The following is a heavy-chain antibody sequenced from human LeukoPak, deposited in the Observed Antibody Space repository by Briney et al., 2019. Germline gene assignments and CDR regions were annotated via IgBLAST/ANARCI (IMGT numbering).Heavy chain of an antibody. CDR2: ISYDGSNK. CDR3: ARGAITMVRGVIPTYYFDY. V-gene: IGHV3-30-3*01. D-gene: IGHD3-10*01. Sequence: PGGSLRLSCEASGFAFSFFAMSWLRQAPGKGLEWVAVISYDGSNKYYADSVKGRFTISRDNSKNTLYLQMNSLRAEDTAVYYCARGAITMVRGVIPTYYFDYWGQGTLVTVSS. J-gene: IGHJ4*02. CDR1: GFAFSFFA.